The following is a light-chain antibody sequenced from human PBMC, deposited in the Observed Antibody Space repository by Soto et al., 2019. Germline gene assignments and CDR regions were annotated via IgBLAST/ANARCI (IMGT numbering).Light chain of an antibody. CDR1: RDVGSD. V-gene: IGKV1-6*01. CDR3: LQDYGDSWT. Sequence: QMTQSPSSLSASVGEKIIITCRTSRDVGSDVSWYQQKPGQAPKLLIYAASNLYTGVPSRFSGSRSGTEFTLTISSLQPEDFASYYCLQDYGDSWTFGQGTKVDIK. CDR2: AAS. J-gene: IGKJ1*01.